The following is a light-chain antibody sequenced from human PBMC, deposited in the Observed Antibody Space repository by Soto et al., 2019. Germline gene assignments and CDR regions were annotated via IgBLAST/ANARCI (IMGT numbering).Light chain of an antibody. V-gene: IGKV1-9*01. CDR1: QGISSY. J-gene: IGKJ4*01. CDR3: QQLNSYLVLT. Sequence: DIQLSQSPSFLSASVGDRVTITCRASQGISSYLAWYQQKPGKAPKLLIYAASTLQSGVPSRFSGSGSGTEFTLTISSLQPEDFATYYCQQLNSYLVLTFGRGTKVEIK. CDR2: AAS.